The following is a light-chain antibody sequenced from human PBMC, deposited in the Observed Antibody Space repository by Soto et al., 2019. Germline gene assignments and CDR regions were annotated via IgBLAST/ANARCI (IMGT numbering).Light chain of an antibody. CDR1: QSVTNSY. CDR2: GAS. J-gene: IGKJ1*01. CDR3: QQYSSSQGWT. V-gene: IGKV3-20*01. Sequence: EIVLTQSPGTLSLSPGERATLSCRASQSVTNSYLAWYQQKPGQAPRLLIYGASSRATGIPDRFSGSGSGTDFTLTISRLEPEDFAVYFCQQYSSSQGWTFGQGTKVEIK.